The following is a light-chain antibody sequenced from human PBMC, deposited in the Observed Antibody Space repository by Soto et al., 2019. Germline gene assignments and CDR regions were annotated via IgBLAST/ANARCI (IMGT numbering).Light chain of an antibody. CDR1: QSIGRW. J-gene: IGKJ1*01. Sequence: IQMTQSPSTLAASVGDRLTITCRASQSIGRWLAWYQQKPGKAPKLLIYDASNLESGVPSRFSGSGSGTEFTLTISSLQPGDFATYYCQQYLWTFGQGTKVDIK. CDR2: DAS. V-gene: IGKV1-5*01. CDR3: QQYLWT.